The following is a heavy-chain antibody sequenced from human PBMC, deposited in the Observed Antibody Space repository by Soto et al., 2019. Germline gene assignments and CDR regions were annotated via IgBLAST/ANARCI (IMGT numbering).Heavy chain of an antibody. J-gene: IGHJ3*02. Sequence: LSLTCAVSGGSISSGGDSWSWIRQPPGKGLEWIGYIYHSGSTYYNPSLKSRVTISVDRSKSQFSLKLSSVTAADTAVYYCARVWGYSYGLASDIWGQGTMVTVSS. D-gene: IGHD5-18*01. CDR3: ARVWGYSYGLASDI. V-gene: IGHV4-30-2*01. CDR2: IYHSGST. CDR1: GGSISSGGDS.